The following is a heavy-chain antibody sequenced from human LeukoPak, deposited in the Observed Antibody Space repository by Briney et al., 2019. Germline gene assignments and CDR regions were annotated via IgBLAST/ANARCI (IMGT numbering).Heavy chain of an antibody. J-gene: IGHJ4*01. D-gene: IGHD4-17*01. CDR3: ASPPLDYGDYSIDY. V-gene: IGHV4-39*01. Sequence: KPSETLSLTCTVSGGSISSSSYYWGWIRHPPGKGLQWIGSIYYRGNTYYTPSLKSRVTISVDTSKNQFSLKLSSVTAADTAVYYCASPPLDYGDYSIDYWGHGTLVTVSS. CDR2: IYYRGNT. CDR1: GGSISSSSYY.